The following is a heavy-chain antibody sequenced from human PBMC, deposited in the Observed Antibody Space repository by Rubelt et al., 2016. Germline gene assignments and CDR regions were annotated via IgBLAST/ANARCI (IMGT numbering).Heavy chain of an antibody. J-gene: IGHJ4*02. V-gene: IGHV1-24*01. CDR3: ATAPPYCSGGSCY. D-gene: IGHD2-15*01. CDR2: FDPEDGET. Sequence: QVQLVQSGAEVKKPGASVKVSCKVSGYTLTELSMHWVRQAPGKGLEWMGGFDPEDGETIYAQKFQGRVTRTEDTSTDTAYMELSSLRSEDTAVYYCATAPPYCSGGSCYWGQGTLVTVSS. CDR1: GYTLTELS.